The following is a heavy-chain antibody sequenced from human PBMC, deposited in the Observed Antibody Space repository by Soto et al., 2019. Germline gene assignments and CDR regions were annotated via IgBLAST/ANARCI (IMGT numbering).Heavy chain of an antibody. J-gene: IGHJ3*02. CDR1: GGSFSGYY. CDR2: INHSGST. D-gene: IGHD6-13*01. V-gene: IGHV4-34*01. CDR3: ARESLWGVAAAARAFDI. Sequence: PSETLSLTCAVYGGSFSGYYWSWIRQPPGKGLEWIGEINHSGSTNYNPSLKSRVTISVDTSKTQFSLKLSSVTAADTGVYYCARESLWGVAAAARAFDIWGQGTMVTVSS.